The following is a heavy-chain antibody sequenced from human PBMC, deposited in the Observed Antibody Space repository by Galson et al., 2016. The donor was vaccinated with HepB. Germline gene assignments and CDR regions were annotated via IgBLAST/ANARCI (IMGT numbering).Heavy chain of an antibody. V-gene: IGHV4-59*01. D-gene: IGHD4-23*01. CDR2: IYYSGST. CDR3: ARVFGGLGFSDY. Sequence: SETLSLTCNVSGDSIRSYYWSWIRQPPGKGLEWIGYIYYSGSTNYNPSLKSRVTISVDTSKNQFSLKLSSVTAADTAVYYCARVFGGLGFSDYWGQGTLVTVSS. J-gene: IGHJ4*02. CDR1: GDSIRSYY.